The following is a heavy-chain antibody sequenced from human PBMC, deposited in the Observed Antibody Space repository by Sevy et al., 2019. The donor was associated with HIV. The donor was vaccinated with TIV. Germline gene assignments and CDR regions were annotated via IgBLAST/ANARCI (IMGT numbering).Heavy chain of an antibody. D-gene: IGHD3-9*01. V-gene: IGHV1-24*01. CDR1: GYILTELS. CDR2: FDPEDGER. CDR3: TTMEYYHNVIGHSSGDY. Sequence: ASVKVSCRVSGYILTELSMHWVRHTPGKGLEWLGGFDPEDGERIYAQKFRGRVTMTEDTSTDTAYMELSRLSSEDTAMYYCTTMEYYHNVIGHSSGDYWGQGTLVTVSS. J-gene: IGHJ4*02.